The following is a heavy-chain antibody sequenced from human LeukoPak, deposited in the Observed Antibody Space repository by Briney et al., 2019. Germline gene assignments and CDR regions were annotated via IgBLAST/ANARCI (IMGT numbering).Heavy chain of an antibody. D-gene: IGHD1-26*01. V-gene: IGHV1-69*04. CDR3: AISGSRKIYYYYYGMDV. CDR1: GGTFSSYA. Sequence: ASVKVSCMASGGTFSSYAISWVRQAPGQGIEWMGRIIPILGIANYAQKFQGRVTITADKSTSTAYMELSSLRSEDTAVYYCAISGSRKIYYYYYGMDVWGQGTTVTVSS. J-gene: IGHJ6*02. CDR2: IIPILGIA.